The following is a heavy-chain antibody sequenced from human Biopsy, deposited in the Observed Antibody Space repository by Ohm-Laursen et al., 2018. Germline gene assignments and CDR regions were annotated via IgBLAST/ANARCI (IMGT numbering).Heavy chain of an antibody. D-gene: IGHD6-13*01. CDR3: AKTRGEARAAANF. Sequence: GSLRLSYTASGFTFSNYAMTWVRQAPGKGLDWVSGVGGSGDSTYYADSVKGRFSISRDNSNNTLYLQMNSLRVGDTAVYYCAKTRGEARAAANFWGQGTLVTVSS. CDR2: VGGSGDST. J-gene: IGHJ4*02. CDR1: GFTFSNYA. V-gene: IGHV3-23*01.